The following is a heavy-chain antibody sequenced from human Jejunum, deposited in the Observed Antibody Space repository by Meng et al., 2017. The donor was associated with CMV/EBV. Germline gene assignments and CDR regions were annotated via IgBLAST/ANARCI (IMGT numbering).Heavy chain of an antibody. CDR2: ISSSGDYI. V-gene: IGHV3-21*01. J-gene: IGHJ3*02. CDR3: ARDLYVGDPSAFDI. Sequence: FSLSAYNVDWVRQAPGKSLEWVSSISSSGDYIYYADSLKGRFAISRDNAKNSVYLQMSSLSADDTAVYYCARDLYVGDPSAFDIWGQGTKVTVSS. CDR1: FSLSAYN. D-gene: IGHD2-21*02.